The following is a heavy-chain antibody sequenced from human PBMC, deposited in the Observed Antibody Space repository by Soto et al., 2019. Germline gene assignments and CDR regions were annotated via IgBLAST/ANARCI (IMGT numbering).Heavy chain of an antibody. CDR3: ARAGAAPYYYCGMDV. D-gene: IGHD2-15*01. Sequence: QVQLVQSGAEVRKPGASVKVSCKASGYTFSTSGMSWLRQAPGQGLEWMGWISTYNGDTNDAPKFQDRVTMTSDTSTSTVYMELRSLGSDDTAVYYCARAGAAPYYYCGMDVWGHGTRVTVSS. J-gene: IGHJ6*02. CDR2: ISTYNGDT. CDR1: GYTFSTSG. V-gene: IGHV1-18*01.